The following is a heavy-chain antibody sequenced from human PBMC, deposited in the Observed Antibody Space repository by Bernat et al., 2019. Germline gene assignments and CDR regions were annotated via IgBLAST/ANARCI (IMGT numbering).Heavy chain of an antibody. CDR2: IYYSGST. D-gene: IGHD3-9*01. CDR3: ARTRSGLRYFDWLGPYYFDY. V-gene: IGHV4-30-4*01. CDR1: GGSISSGDYY. Sequence: QVQLQESGPGLVKPSQTLSLTCTVSGGSISSGDYYWSWIRQPPGKGLEWIGYIYYSGSTYYNPSLKSRVTISVDTSKNQFSLKLSSVTAADTAVYYCARTRSGLRYFDWLGPYYFDYWGQGTLVTVSS. J-gene: IGHJ4*02.